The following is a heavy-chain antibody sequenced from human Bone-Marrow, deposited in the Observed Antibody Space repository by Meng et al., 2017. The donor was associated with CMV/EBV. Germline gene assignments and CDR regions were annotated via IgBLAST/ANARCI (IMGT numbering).Heavy chain of an antibody. J-gene: IGHJ6*01. D-gene: IGHD1-26*01. Sequence: SVKVSCKASGGTFSSYAISWVRQAPGQGLEWMGGIIPIFGTANYAQKFQGRVTITTDESTSTAYMELSSLRSEDTAVYYCARDRISGSYPYYYYYGMDVWGQGTTVTGSS. CDR2: IIPIFGTA. V-gene: IGHV1-69*05. CDR3: ARDRISGSYPYYYYYGMDV. CDR1: GGTFSSYA.